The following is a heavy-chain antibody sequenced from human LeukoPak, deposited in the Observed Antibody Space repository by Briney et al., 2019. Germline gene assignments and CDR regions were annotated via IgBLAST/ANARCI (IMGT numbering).Heavy chain of an antibody. CDR2: IYHSGST. Sequence: SQTLSLTCTVSGGSISSGGYYWSWIRQPPGKGLEWIGYIYHSGSTYYNPPLKSRVTISVDRSKNQFSLKLSSVTAADTAVYYCARSGYCSSTGCYPIDYWGQGTLVTVSS. D-gene: IGHD2-2*01. V-gene: IGHV4-30-2*01. CDR3: ARSGYCSSTGCYPIDY. CDR1: GGSISSGGYY. J-gene: IGHJ4*02.